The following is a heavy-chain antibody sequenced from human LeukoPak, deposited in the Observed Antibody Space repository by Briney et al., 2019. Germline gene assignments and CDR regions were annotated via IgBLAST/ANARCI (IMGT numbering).Heavy chain of an antibody. CDR1: GGSISSSGYY. Sequence: SETLSLTCTVSGGSISSSGYYWGCIRPPPGKGREWIGSINYSGTIYSNPSRKSRVTISVDTSKNQFSLKLSSVTAAHPDDYYCARGVAVVPATLYYFDEGGQGSLVTVYS. J-gene: IGHJ4*02. CDR3: ARGVAVVPATLYYFDE. V-gene: IGHV4-39*01. D-gene: IGHD2-2*01. CDR2: INYSGTI.